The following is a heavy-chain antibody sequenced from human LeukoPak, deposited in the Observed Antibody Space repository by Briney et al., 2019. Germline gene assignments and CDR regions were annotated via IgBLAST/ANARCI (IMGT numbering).Heavy chain of an antibody. CDR2: TSSNGINT. V-gene: IGHV3-64*01. CDR1: GFNFGTYA. CDR3: VRVIQGINSSWYGS. D-gene: IGHD6-13*01. Sequence: GGSLRLSCAASGFNFGTYAMHWVRQAPGKGLEYVSATSSNGINTYYANSVKGRFTISRDNSKNTLYLQMGSLRAEDMAVYYCVRVIQGINSSWYGSWGQGTLVTVSS. J-gene: IGHJ1*01.